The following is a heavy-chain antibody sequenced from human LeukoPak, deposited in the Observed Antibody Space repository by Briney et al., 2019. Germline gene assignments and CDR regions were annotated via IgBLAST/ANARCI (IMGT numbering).Heavy chain of an antibody. CDR1: GFTFSRSW. CDR3: ATGASGSWDF. J-gene: IGHJ4*02. CDR2: ISPDGSTK. Sequence: PGGSLRLSCAASGFTFSRSWMSWVRQPPGKGLEGVANISPDGSTKYHMDSVKGRFTISRENAKDSLYLEMSRLRDDDTAMYYCATGASGSWDFGGQGTLVTVSS. D-gene: IGHD6-13*01. V-gene: IGHV3-7*03.